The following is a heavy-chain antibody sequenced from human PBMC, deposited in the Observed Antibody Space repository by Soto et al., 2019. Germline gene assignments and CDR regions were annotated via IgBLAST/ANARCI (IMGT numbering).Heavy chain of an antibody. CDR2: IYYTGST. V-gene: IGHV4-31*03. J-gene: IGHJ6*02. CDR3: VRDSPPTVRGVRDYYGMDV. D-gene: IGHD3-10*01. Sequence: QVRLQESGPGLVRPSQTLSLTCTVTGGSISSGGYYWSWIPQHPEKGLEWIGHIYYTGSTYYNPSLKSRVTMSADTSKNQFSLRLGSVTAADTAVYYCVRDSPPTVRGVRDYYGMDVWGQGTTVTVSS. CDR1: GGSISSGGYY.